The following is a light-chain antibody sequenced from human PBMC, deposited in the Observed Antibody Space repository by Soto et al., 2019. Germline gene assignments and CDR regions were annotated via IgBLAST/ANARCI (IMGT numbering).Light chain of an antibody. V-gene: IGKV3-15*01. CDR3: QQYNHRWT. CDR2: GAS. CDR1: QSVSSY. Sequence: EIVFTQSPATLSLSPGERATLSCRASQSVSSYLAWYEQKPGQAPRLLIYGASTRATGVPGRFSGTGSGTEFTLTISSLQSEDSAVYYCQQYNHRWTFGQGTKVDNK. J-gene: IGKJ1*01.